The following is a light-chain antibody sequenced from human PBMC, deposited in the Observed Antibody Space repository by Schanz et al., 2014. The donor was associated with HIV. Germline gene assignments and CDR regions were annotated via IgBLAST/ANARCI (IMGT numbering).Light chain of an antibody. CDR2: EVS. Sequence: QSVLTQPASVSGSPGQSITISCTGTSNDVGTYNLVSWYQQHQGKAPQLMIYEVSKRPSGVSDRFSGSKSDKAASLTISGIQADDEADYYCCSYADGGTYVFGSGTKLTVL. CDR3: CSYADGGTYV. J-gene: IGLJ1*01. CDR1: SNDVGTYNL. V-gene: IGLV2-23*02.